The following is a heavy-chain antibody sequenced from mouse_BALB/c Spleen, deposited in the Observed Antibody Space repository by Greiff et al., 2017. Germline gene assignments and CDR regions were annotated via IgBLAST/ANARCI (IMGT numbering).Heavy chain of an antibody. V-gene: IGHV5-4*02. D-gene: IGHD2-3*01. CDR3: ARDLGAYDGYLAWFAY. CDR2: ISDGGSYT. Sequence: EVKLVESGGGLVKPGGSLKLSCAASGFTFSDYYMYWVRQTPEKRLEWVATISDGGSYTYYPDSVKGRFTISRDNAKNNLYLQMSSLKSEDTAMYYCARDLGAYDGYLAWFAYWGQGTLVTVSA. J-gene: IGHJ3*01. CDR1: GFTFSDYY.